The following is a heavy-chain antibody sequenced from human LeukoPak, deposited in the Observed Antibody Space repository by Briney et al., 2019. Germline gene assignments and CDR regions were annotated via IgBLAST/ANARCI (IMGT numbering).Heavy chain of an antibody. CDR2: SSGSGDST. D-gene: IGHD5-12*01. J-gene: IGHJ4*02. Sequence: GGSLRLSRAASGFTFSNYAMNWVRQAPGKGLEWVSSSSGSGDSTFYADSVKGRFTISRDNSKNTLYLQMNSLRAEDTAVYYCAKTRGYSGYDCSDYWGQGTLVTVSS. CDR1: GFTFSNYA. V-gene: IGHV3-23*01. CDR3: AKTRGYSGYDCSDY.